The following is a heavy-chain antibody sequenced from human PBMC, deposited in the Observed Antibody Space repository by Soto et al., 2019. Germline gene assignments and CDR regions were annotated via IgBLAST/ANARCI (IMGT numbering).Heavy chain of an antibody. D-gene: IGHD3-10*01. J-gene: IGHJ6*02. Sequence: QVQLVESGGGVVQPGSSLRLSCAASGFTFSSFGMHWVRQAPGKGLEWVAVIWYDGSNKYYADSVKGRFTISRDNSKNTLYLQMNSLRAEDTAVYYCARDGNGYYGSGSYYNRYYYYGMDVWGQGTTVTVSS. CDR2: IWYDGSNK. V-gene: IGHV3-33*01. CDR3: ARDGNGYYGSGSYYNRYYYYGMDV. CDR1: GFTFSSFG.